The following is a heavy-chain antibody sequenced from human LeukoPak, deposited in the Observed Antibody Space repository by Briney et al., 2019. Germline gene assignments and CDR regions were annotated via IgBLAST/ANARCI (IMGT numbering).Heavy chain of an antibody. CDR1: GFTFSSYG. CDR2: IWYDGSNK. CDR3: ARGSGYYYYYGMDV. Sequence: PGRSLRLSCAASGFTFSSYGMHWVRQAPGKGLEWVAVIWYDGSNKYYADSVKGRFTISGDNSKNTLYLQMNSLRAEDTAVYYCARGSGYYYYYGMDVWDQGTTVTVSS. J-gene: IGHJ6*02. V-gene: IGHV3-33*01.